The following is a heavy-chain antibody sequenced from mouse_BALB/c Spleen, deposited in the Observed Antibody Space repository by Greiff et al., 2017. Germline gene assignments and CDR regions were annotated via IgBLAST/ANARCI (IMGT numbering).Heavy chain of an antibody. CDR1: GYAFSSSW. D-gene: IGHD2-1*01. CDR3: ASGNYYAMDY. Sequence: QVQLQQSGPELVKPGASVKISCKASGYAFSSSWMNWVKQRPGQGLEWIGRIYPGDGDTNYNGKFKGKATLTADKSSSTAYMQLSSLTSVDSAVYFCASGNYYAMDYWGQGTSVTVSS. V-gene: IGHV1-82*01. CDR2: IYPGDGDT. J-gene: IGHJ4*01.